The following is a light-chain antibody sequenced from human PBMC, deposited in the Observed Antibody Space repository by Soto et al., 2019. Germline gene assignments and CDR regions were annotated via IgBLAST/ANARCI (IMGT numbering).Light chain of an antibody. V-gene: IGKV3-20*01. CDR3: QQYGTSPVT. J-gene: IGKJ2*01. CDR2: GAS. CDR1: QSVSNTY. Sequence: EIVLTQSPGTLSLSPGERATLSCRAGQSVSNTYLAWYQHKPGQAPRLLIDGASDRATGIPDRFSGSGSVTDFTLSISSLEPEDFALYYCQQYGTSPVTFGQGTKLEIK.